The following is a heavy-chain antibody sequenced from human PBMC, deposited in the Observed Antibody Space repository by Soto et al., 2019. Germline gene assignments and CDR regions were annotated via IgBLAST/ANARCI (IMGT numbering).Heavy chain of an antibody. D-gene: IGHD3-10*01. V-gene: IGHV3-48*01. CDR3: ARDNYVSGSGCFDP. Sequence: EVQLVESGGGLVQPGGSLRLSCAAAGFTLSSYAMHWVRQAPGEGLEWVSYISRSSSNIYYADSVKGRFTISRDNAKNSLYVQMNSLRAEDTAVYYCARDNYVSGSGCFDPWGQGTLVTVSS. CDR1: GFTLSSYA. J-gene: IGHJ5*02. CDR2: ISRSSSNI.